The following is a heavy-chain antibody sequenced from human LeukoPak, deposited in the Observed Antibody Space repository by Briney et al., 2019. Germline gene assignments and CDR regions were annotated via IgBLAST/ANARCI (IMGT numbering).Heavy chain of an antibody. CDR2: IKQDGSEK. J-gene: IGHJ4*02. CDR3: ARFGTQYYYDSSGAAPHYFDY. CDR1: GFTFSSYW. V-gene: IGHV3-7*01. D-gene: IGHD3-22*01. Sequence: GGSLRLSCAASGFTFSSYWMSWVRQAPGKGLEWVANIKQDGSEKYYVDSVKGRFTISRDNAKNSLYLQMNSLRAEDTAVYYCARFGTQYYYDSSGAAPHYFDYWGQGTLVTVSS.